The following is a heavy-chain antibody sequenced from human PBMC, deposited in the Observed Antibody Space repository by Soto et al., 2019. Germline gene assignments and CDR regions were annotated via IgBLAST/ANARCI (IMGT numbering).Heavy chain of an antibody. D-gene: IGHD6-13*01. CDR1: GGSVSSGSYY. CDR2: IYYSGST. J-gene: IGHJ6*02. Sequence: SETLSLTCTVSGGSVSSGSYYWSWIRQPPGKGLEWIGYIYYSGSTNYNPSLKSRVTISVDTSKNQFSLKLSSVTAADTAVYYCATLYSSSWYDYYYGMDVWGQGTTVTVSS. V-gene: IGHV4-61*01. CDR3: ATLYSSSWYDYYYGMDV.